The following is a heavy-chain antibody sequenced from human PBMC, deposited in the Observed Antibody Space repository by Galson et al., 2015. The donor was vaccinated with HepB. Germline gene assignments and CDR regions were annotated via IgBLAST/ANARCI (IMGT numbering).Heavy chain of an antibody. CDR1: GFTFSNAW. J-gene: IGHJ6*02. CDR3: TTGLEWDLPNKFYHYLGMDV. Sequence: SLRLSCAASGFTFSNAWMSWVRQAPGKGLEWVGRIKSKTDGGTTDYAAPVKGRFTISRDDSINRLYLQMNSLKTEDTAVYYCTTGLEWDLPNKFYHYLGMDVWGQGTTVTVAS. CDR2: IKSKTDGGTT. D-gene: IGHD1-26*01. V-gene: IGHV3-15*01.